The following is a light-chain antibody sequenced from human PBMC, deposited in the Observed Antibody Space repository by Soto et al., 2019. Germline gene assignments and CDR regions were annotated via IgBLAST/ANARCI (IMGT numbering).Light chain of an antibody. CDR3: QHYNSYSEA. Sequence: TQSPSTLSASVGDRVTITCRASQSISSWLAWYQQKPGKAPKLLIYKASSLESGVPSRFSGSGSGTEFTLTISSLQPDDFATYYCQHYNSYSEAFGQGTKVDI. J-gene: IGKJ1*01. V-gene: IGKV1-5*03. CDR2: KAS. CDR1: QSISSW.